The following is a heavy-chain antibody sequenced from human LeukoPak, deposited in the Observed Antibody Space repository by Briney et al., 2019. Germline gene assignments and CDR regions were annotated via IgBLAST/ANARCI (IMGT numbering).Heavy chain of an antibody. CDR3: ARGSVAGDSCYFDY. CDR2: IYYSGST. V-gene: IGHV4-31*03. D-gene: IGHD6-19*01. J-gene: IGHJ4*02. Sequence: SQTLSLTCTVSGGSISSGGYYWSWIRQHPGKGLEWIGYIYYSGSTYYNPSLKSRVTISVDTSKNQFSLKLSSVTAADTAVYYCARGSVAGDSCYFDYWGQGTLVTVSS. CDR1: GGSISSGGYY.